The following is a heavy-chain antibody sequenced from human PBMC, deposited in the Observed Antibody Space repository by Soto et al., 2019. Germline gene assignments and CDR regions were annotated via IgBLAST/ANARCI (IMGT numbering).Heavy chain of an antibody. CDR3: AKGKVAYDNSGLQYFYYFPMNV. J-gene: IGHJ6*02. Sequence: GGSLRLSCAASEFTFSSYAINWVRQAPGKGLGWVSVISGGGGTTYYADSVKGRFRISRDNSKNTLYLQMNSLRVEDTAVYYCAKGKVAYDNSGLQYFYYFPMNVWGQGTTVTVSS. V-gene: IGHV3-23*01. D-gene: IGHD3-22*01. CDR2: ISGGGGTT. CDR1: EFTFSSYA.